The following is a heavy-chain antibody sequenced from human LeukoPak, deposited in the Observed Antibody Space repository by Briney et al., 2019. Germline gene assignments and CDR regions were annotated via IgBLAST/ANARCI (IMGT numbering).Heavy chain of an antibody. CDR1: GGSISSSSYY. J-gene: IGHJ5*02. Sequence: SETLSLTCTVSGGSISSSSYYWGWIRQPPGKGLEWIGSIYYSGSTNYNPSLKSRVTISVDTSKNQFSLKLSSVTAADPAVYFCARARGYSYGWGWIDPWGPGTLVTVSP. V-gene: IGHV4-39*07. D-gene: IGHD5-18*01. CDR2: IYYSGST. CDR3: ARARGYSYGWGWIDP.